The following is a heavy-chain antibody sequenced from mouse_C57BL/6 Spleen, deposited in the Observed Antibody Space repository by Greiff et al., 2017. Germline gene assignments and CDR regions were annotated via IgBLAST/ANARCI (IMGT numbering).Heavy chain of an antibody. Sequence: EVKLVESEGGLVQPGSSMKLSCTASGFTFSDYYMAWVRQVPEKGLEWVANINYDGSSTYYLDSLKSRFIISRDNAKNILYLQMSSLKSEDTATYYCARATTVVGRDYFDYWGQGTTLTVSS. CDR1: GFTFSDYY. J-gene: IGHJ2*01. V-gene: IGHV5-16*01. CDR3: ARATTVVGRDYFDY. D-gene: IGHD1-1*01. CDR2: INYDGSST.